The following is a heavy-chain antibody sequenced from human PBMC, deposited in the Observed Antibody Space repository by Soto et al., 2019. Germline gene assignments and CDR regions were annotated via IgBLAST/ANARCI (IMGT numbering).Heavy chain of an antibody. CDR1: GFTFSSYG. D-gene: IGHD3-10*02. V-gene: IGHV3-30*03. CDR2: ISYDGSNK. CDR3: IARMFPHY. Sequence: PGGSLRLSCAASGFTFSSYGMHWVRQAPGKGLEWVAVISYDGSNKYYADSVKGRFTISRDNSKNTLYLQMNSLRAEDTAVYYCIARMFPHYWGQGTLVTVS. J-gene: IGHJ4*02.